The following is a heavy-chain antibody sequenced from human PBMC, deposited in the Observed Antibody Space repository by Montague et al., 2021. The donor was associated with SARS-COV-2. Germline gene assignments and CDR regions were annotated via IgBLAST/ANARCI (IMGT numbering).Heavy chain of an antibody. CDR3: VRDPAPSGSGTFYDY. Sequence: SETLSLTCTVSGDSISNYFWTWIRQPPGKGLEWIGYVYYSRSSSYNPSLRGRVSIAVDTSKNQFSLRLSTVTAADTAIYYCVRDPAPSGSGTFYDYWGQGTLVAVSP. D-gene: IGHD1-26*01. CDR1: GDSISNYF. CDR2: VYYSRSS. V-gene: IGHV4-59*01. J-gene: IGHJ4*02.